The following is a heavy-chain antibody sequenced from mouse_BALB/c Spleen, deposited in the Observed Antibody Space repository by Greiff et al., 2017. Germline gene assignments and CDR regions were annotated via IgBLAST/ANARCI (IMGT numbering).Heavy chain of an antibody. V-gene: IGHV1S137*01. Sequence: QVQLQQSGAELVRPGVSVKISCKGSGYTFTDYAMHWVKQSHAKSLEWIGVISTYYGDASYNQKFKGKATMTVDKSSSTAYMELARLTSEDSAIYYCARTEITTATDAMDYWGQGTSVTVSS. CDR3: ARTEITTATDAMDY. CDR2: ISTYYGDA. CDR1: GYTFTDYA. D-gene: IGHD1-2*01. J-gene: IGHJ4*01.